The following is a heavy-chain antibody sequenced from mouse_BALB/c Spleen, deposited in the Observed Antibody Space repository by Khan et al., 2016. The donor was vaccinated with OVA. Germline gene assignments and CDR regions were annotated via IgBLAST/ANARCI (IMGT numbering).Heavy chain of an antibody. CDR3: ARGNYSGHYFDY. J-gene: IGHJ2*01. D-gene: IGHD1-1*01. Sequence: EVKLLESGPGLVKPSQSLSLTRTVTGYSITSGYAWNWIRQFPGNKLEWMGYISYSDVTNYNPSLKSRISITRNTSKNEFFLQLNSVTTEDTATYYCARGNYSGHYFDYWGQGTTLTVSS. CDR2: ISYSDVT. CDR1: GYSITSGYA. V-gene: IGHV3-2*02.